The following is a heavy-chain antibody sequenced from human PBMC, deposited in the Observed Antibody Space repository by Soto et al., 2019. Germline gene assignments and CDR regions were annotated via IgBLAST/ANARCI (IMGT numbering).Heavy chain of an antibody. Sequence: ASVKVSRKASGYTFTNYAMHWVRQAPGQRLEWMGWINAGNGNAKYSQKFQGRVTITRDTSASTDYMELSSLRSEDTAVYSCAVPRYFGKGMWFERWGRESLVAASS. J-gene: IGHJ5*02. V-gene: IGHV1-3*01. CDR3: AVPRYFGKGMWFER. CDR2: INAGNGNA. CDR1: GYTFTNYA. D-gene: IGHD3-9*01.